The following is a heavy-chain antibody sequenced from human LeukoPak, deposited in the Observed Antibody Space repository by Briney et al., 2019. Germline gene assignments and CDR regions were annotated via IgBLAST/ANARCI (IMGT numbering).Heavy chain of an antibody. CDR3: ARLRTYGFWSGYYGGEDY. CDR2: IYYSGST. Sequence: PSETLSLTCTVSGGSISSSSYYWGWIRQPPGKGLEWIGSIYYSGSTYYNPSLKSRVTISVDTSKNQFSLKLSSVTAADTAVYYCARLRTYGFWSGYYGGEDYWGQGTLVTVSS. CDR1: GGSISSSSYY. D-gene: IGHD3-3*01. V-gene: IGHV4-39*07. J-gene: IGHJ4*02.